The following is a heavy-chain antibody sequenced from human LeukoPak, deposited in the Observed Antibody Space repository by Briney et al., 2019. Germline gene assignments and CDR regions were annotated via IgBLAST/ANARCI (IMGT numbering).Heavy chain of an antibody. J-gene: IGHJ3*02. D-gene: IGHD1-26*01. Sequence: PGGSLRFSCAASGFTFSSYGMHWVRQAPGKGLEWVAVISYDGSNKYYADSVKGRFTISRDNSKNTLYLQMNSLRAEDTAVYYCAKDRWDGAFDIWGQGTMVTVSS. V-gene: IGHV3-30*18. CDR2: ISYDGSNK. CDR3: AKDRWDGAFDI. CDR1: GFTFSSYG.